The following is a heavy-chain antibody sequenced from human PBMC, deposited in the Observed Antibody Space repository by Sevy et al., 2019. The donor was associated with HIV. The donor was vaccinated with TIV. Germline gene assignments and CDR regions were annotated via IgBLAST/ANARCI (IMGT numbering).Heavy chain of an antibody. Sequence: ASVKVSCKASGYTFTSYGISWVRQAPGQGLEWMGWISAYNGNTNYAQKLQGRVTMTTDTSKSTAYMELRRLRSDETAVYYCARDIVVVPAATGMDVWGQGTTVTVSS. J-gene: IGHJ6*02. V-gene: IGHV1-18*01. D-gene: IGHD2-2*01. CDR1: GYTFTSYG. CDR2: ISAYNGNT. CDR3: ARDIVVVPAATGMDV.